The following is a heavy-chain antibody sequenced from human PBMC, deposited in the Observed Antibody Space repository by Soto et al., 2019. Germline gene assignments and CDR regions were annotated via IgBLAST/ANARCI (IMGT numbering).Heavy chain of an antibody. J-gene: IGHJ2*01. Sequence: DVQLLESGGGLVQPGGSLGLFCAASGFTFRSFALSLVRQAPGKGLEWVSGISGSGISTHYADSVKGRFTVSRDNSKNTLYLQMNSLRAEDTAVYNCAKEPVGPDWYFDLWGRGTLVTVSS. CDR1: GFTFRSFA. V-gene: IGHV3-23*01. CDR2: ISGSGIST. CDR3: AKEPVGPDWYFDL.